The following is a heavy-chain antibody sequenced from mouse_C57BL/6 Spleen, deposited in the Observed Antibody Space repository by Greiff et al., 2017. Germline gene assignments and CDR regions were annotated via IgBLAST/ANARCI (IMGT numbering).Heavy chain of an antibody. J-gene: IGHJ4*01. D-gene: IGHD1-1*01. CDR2: INPNNGGT. CDR3: ARWGLYGSSYEAMDY. Sequence: EVQLQQSGPELVKPGASVKIPCKASGYTFTDYNMDWVKQSHGKSLEWIGDINPNNGGTIYNQKFKGKATLTVDKSSSTAYMALRSLTSEDTAVYYCARWGLYGSSYEAMDYWGQGTSVTVSS. CDR1: GYTFTDYN. V-gene: IGHV1-18*01.